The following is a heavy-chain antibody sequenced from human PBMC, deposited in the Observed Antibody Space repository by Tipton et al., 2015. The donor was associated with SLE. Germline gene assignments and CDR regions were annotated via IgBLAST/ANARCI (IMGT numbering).Heavy chain of an antibody. CDR1: GFTFYSFA. D-gene: IGHD7-27*01. J-gene: IGHJ2*01. Sequence: SLRLSCAASGFTFYSFAMSWVRQAPGKGLEWVSLIYSAGKIYYTDSLKGRFTISRDHSKNTMYLQMNSLVADDTAVYYCAKVPPGPYWYFDLWGRGTLVTVSS. V-gene: IGHV3-23*03. CDR3: AKVPPGPYWYFDL. CDR2: IYSAGKI.